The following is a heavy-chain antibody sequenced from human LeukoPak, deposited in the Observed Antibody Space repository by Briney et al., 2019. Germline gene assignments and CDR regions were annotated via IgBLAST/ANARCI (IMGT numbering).Heavy chain of an antibody. D-gene: IGHD6-6*01. CDR2: INPNSGGA. CDR3: ARSSSPTYYHFYYYMDV. CDR1: GYTFTGYY. V-gene: IGHV1-2*02. Sequence: ASVKVSCKASGYTFTGYYMHWVRQAPGQGLEWMGWINPNSGGAKYAQNFQGRVIMTTDTSISTAYMELTSLRSDDTAMYYCARSSSPTYYHFYYYMDVWGKGSTVTVSS. J-gene: IGHJ6*03.